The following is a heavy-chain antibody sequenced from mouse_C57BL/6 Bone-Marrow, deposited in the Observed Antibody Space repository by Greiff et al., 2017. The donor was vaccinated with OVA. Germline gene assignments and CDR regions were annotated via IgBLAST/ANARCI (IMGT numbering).Heavy chain of an antibody. Sequence: EVQGVESGGGLVKPGGSLKLSCAASGFTFSSYAMSWVRQTPEKRLEWVATISDGGSYTYYPDNVKGRFTISRDNAKNNLYLQMSHLKSEDTAMYYCAREDYDYSWFAYWDQGTLVTVSA. V-gene: IGHV5-4*01. D-gene: IGHD2-4*01. CDR1: GFTFSSYA. CDR3: AREDYDYSWFAY. CDR2: ISDGGSYT. J-gene: IGHJ3*01.